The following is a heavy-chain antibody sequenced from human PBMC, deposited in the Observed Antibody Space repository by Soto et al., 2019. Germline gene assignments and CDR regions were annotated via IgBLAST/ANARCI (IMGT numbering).Heavy chain of an antibody. J-gene: IGHJ4*02. CDR3: ARDFHYATSGHYFFY. V-gene: IGHV1-69*01. CDR2: IIPMFGTP. CDR1: GGTFSNYA. Sequence: QVQLVQSGAEVKKPGSSVKVSCKASGGTFSNYAISWVRQAPGQGLAWVGGIIPMFGTPNYAQKFQGRVTITADESTSTAHMKLSSLRFEDTAVYYCARDFHYATSGHYFFYWGQGTLITVSS. D-gene: IGHD3-22*01.